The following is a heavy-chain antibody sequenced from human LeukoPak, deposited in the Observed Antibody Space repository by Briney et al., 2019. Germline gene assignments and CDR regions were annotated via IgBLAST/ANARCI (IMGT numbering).Heavy chain of an antibody. CDR1: GHSLATSTYY. V-gene: IGHV4-39*01. Sequence: SETLSPTCTVSGHSLATSTYYWGWIRQPPGKGLEWIGSIYNSGTSYYSPSLDGRVTISIDTSKNQFSLTLTSVSAADTAVYYCARLPPPSGYSDYWGQGTLVTVSS. D-gene: IGHD3-22*01. J-gene: IGHJ4*02. CDR2: IYNSGTS. CDR3: ARLPPPSGYSDY.